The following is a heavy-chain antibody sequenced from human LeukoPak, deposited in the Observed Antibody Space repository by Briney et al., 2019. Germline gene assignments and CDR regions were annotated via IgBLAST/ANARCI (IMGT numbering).Heavy chain of an antibody. CDR3: AREGRGMGACNY. Sequence: ASVKVSCKASGYTFTSYYMHWVRQAPGQGLEWMGIINPSGGSTSYAQKFQGRVTMTRDTFTSTVYMELSSLRSEDTAVYYCAREGRGMGACNYWGQGTLVTVSS. D-gene: IGHD1-26*01. V-gene: IGHV1-46*01. CDR1: GYTFTSYY. CDR2: INPSGGST. J-gene: IGHJ4*02.